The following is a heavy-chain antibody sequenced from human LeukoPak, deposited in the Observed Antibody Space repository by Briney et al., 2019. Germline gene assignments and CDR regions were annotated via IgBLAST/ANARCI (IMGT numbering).Heavy chain of an antibody. CDR3: AREPYSSSFVSTPYYFDY. D-gene: IGHD6-6*01. J-gene: IGHJ4*02. V-gene: IGHV3-64*01. CDR1: GFTFSSYA. CDR2: ISSNGGST. Sequence: PGGSLRLSCAASGFTFSSYAMHWVRQAPGKGLEYVSAISSNGGSTYYANSVKGRFTISRDNSKNTLYLQMGSLRAGDMAVYYCAREPYSSSFVSTPYYFDYWGQGTLVTVSS.